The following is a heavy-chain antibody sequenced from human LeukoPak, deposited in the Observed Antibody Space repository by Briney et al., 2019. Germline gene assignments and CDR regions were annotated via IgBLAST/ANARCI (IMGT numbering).Heavy chain of an antibody. J-gene: IGHJ4*02. CDR2: ISGSGGST. D-gene: IGHD2-15*01. CDR3: AKDLHGIVVVVAAIY. CDR1: AFTFSSYA. V-gene: IGHV3-23*01. Sequence: GGSLRLSCAASAFTFSSYAMSWVRQAAGNGLESVSAISGSGGSTYYADSVKGRFTISRDNSKNTPYLQMNSLRAEDTAVYYCAKDLHGIVVVVAAIYWGQGTLVTVSS.